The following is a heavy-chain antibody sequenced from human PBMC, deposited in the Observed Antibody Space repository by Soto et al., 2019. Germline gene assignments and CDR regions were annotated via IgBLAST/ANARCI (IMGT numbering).Heavy chain of an antibody. J-gene: IGHJ4*02. D-gene: IGHD5-18*01. Sequence: QVQLVESGGGVVQPGRSLRLSCAASGFSFSSYAMHWVRQAPGKGLQWVAVISYDGSNKYYADSVKGRFTFSRDNSKDPLYLQMNSLITDDTAVYYCARASRDTAPPHFDYWGQGTLVTVSS. CDR2: ISYDGSNK. V-gene: IGHV3-30*04. CDR1: GFSFSSYA. CDR3: ARASRDTAPPHFDY.